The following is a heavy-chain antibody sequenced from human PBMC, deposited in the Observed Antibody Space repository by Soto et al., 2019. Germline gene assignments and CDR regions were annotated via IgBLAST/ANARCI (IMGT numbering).Heavy chain of an antibody. Sequence: QVQLQESGPGLVKPSGTLSLTCAVSGGSISSSNWWSWVRQPPGKGLEWIGEIYHSGSTNYNPSLKSRVTISVNKSKNQFSRKLSSVTAADTAVYYCARGASHSSSWYGYYYYGMDVWGQGTTVTVSS. CDR1: GGSISSSNW. V-gene: IGHV4-4*02. J-gene: IGHJ6*02. CDR2: IYHSGST. D-gene: IGHD6-13*01. CDR3: ARGASHSSSWYGYYYYGMDV.